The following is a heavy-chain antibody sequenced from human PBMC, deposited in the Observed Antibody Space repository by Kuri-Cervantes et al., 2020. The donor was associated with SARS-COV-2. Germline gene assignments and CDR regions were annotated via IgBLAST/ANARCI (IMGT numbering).Heavy chain of an antibody. CDR2: IKEDGSER. CDR1: GFTFNNYW. J-gene: IGHJ4*02. D-gene: IGHD5-18*01. V-gene: IGHV3-7*01. Sequence: LSLTCAASGFTFNNYWMTWVRQAPGKGLQWVADIKEDGSERYYVDSVKGRFTMSRDNAKNSLYLQMNSVRAEDTAVYYCARTWIQLWLLDYWGQGTLVTVSS. CDR3: ARTWIQLWLLDY.